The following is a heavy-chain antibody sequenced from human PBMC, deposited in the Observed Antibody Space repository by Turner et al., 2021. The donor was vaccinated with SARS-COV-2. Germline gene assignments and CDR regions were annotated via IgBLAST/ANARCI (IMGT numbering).Heavy chain of an antibody. D-gene: IGHD3-10*01. CDR3: AHSEVSGFAEANFDY. CDR1: GFSLSTSGVG. CDR2: IYWNDGK. V-gene: IGHV2-5*01. J-gene: IGHJ4*02. Sequence: QITLKESGPTLVKPTQTLTLTCTFSGFSLSTSGVGVGWIRQPPGKALEWLALIYWNDGKRYSPSLKSRLTITKVTSKNQVVLTMTNMDPVDTATYYCAHSEVSGFAEANFDYWGQGTLVTVSS.